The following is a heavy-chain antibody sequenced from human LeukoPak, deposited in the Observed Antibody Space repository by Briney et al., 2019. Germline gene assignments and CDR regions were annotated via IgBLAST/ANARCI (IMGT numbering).Heavy chain of an antibody. CDR1: GFTFTAYL. D-gene: IGHD3-22*01. CDR3: VRESEYYFDHSASFDY. J-gene: IGHJ4*02. V-gene: IGHV3-30-3*01. CDR2: MSSDGNAM. Sequence: GRSLRLSYAASGFTFTAYLIHWVRQGPGKGVEGVAVMSSDGNAMFYADSVKCRFTISRDNSKNTLYLQMNSLRAEDTAVYYCVRESEYYFDHSASFDYWGQGTLVTVSS.